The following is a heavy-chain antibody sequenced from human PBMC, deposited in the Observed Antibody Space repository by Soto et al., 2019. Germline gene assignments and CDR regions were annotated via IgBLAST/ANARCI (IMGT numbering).Heavy chain of an antibody. J-gene: IGHJ6*02. Sequence: QVQLVESGGGVVQPGRSLRLSCAASGFTFSSYGMHWVRQAPGKGLEWVAVIWYDGSNKYYADSVKGRFTISRDNSKNTLYLQMNSLRAEDTAVYYCARGYSSSWYGVDYYYGMDVWGQGTTVTVSS. CDR3: ARGYSSSWYGVDYYYGMDV. V-gene: IGHV3-33*01. CDR2: IWYDGSNK. D-gene: IGHD6-13*01. CDR1: GFTFSSYG.